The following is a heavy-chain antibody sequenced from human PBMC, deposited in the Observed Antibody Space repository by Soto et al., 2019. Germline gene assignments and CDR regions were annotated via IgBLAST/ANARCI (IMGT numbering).Heavy chain of an antibody. Sequence: GGSLRLSCAASGFSFSISPMHWVRQAPGKGPEWVALISYDGTNKFYADSVKARFTISRDNSEGTLYLQVDSLRPEDAAVYYCARDPRTSGGQHWAFNYFDSWGQGTLVTVSS. V-gene: IGHV3-30-3*01. J-gene: IGHJ4*02. CDR3: ARDPRTSGGQHWAFNYFDS. D-gene: IGHD7-27*01. CDR1: GFSFSISP. CDR2: ISYDGTNK.